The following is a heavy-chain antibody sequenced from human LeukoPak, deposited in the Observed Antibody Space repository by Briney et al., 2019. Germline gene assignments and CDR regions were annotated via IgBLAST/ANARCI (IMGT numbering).Heavy chain of an antibody. D-gene: IGHD4-17*01. V-gene: IGHV3-30*04. CDR2: ISYDGSNK. Sequence: PGRSLRLSCAASGFTFSSYAMHWVRQAPGKGLEWVAVISYDGSNKYYADSVKGRFTISRDNSKNTLYLQMNSLRAEDTAVYYCAREVDCGDQNDYWGQGTLVTVSS. CDR1: GFTFSSYA. J-gene: IGHJ4*02. CDR3: AREVDCGDQNDY.